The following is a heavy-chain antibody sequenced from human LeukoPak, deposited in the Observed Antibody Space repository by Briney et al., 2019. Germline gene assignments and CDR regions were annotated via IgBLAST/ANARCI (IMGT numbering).Heavy chain of an antibody. CDR3: APRLLRYFD. Sequence: GGSLRLSCAASGFTFSSYGMHWVRQAPGKGLEWVAVISYDGSNKYYADSVKGRFTISRDNSKNTLYLQMNSLRAEDTAVYYCAPRLLRYFDWGEGTLVTVSS. CDR2: ISYDGSNK. V-gene: IGHV3-30*03. D-gene: IGHD3-9*01. J-gene: IGHJ4*02. CDR1: GFTFSSYG.